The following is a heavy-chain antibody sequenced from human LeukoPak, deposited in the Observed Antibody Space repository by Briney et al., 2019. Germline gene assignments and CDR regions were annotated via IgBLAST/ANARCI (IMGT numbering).Heavy chain of an antibody. CDR2: IYSGGST. CDR1: GFTVSSNY. V-gene: IGHV3-53*04. D-gene: IGHD2-21*02. Sequence: PGGSLRLSCAASGFTVSSNYMNWVRQAPGKGLEWVSVIYSGGSTYYADSVNGRFTISRHNSKNTLYLQMNSLRIEDTAVYYCARDVAYCGGDCGAFDIWGQGTMVTVSS. CDR3: ARDVAYCGGDCGAFDI. J-gene: IGHJ3*02.